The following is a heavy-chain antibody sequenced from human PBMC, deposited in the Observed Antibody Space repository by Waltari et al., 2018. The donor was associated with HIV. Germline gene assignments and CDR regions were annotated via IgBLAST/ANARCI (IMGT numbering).Heavy chain of an antibody. CDR3: AKDYFVVVTATGPFDP. D-gene: IGHD2-21*02. Sequence: QVKLVASGGGVVTPGRSLRLSCAASGVIFSSYGLAWVRQAPGKGLEWGAVISDDGSNKYYADSVKGRFTISRDNSKNTLYLQMNSLRAEDTAVYYCAKDYFVVVTATGPFDPWGQGTLVTVSS. J-gene: IGHJ5*02. CDR1: GVIFSSYG. CDR2: ISDDGSNK. V-gene: IGHV3-30*18.